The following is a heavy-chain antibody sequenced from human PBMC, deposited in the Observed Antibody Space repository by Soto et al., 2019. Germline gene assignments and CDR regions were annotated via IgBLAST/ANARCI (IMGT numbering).Heavy chain of an antibody. CDR1: GFTFSSYA. D-gene: IGHD1-26*01. J-gene: IGHJ5*02. Sequence: EVQLLESGGGLVQPGGSLRLSCAASGFTFSSYAMSWVRQAPRKGLEWVSSVSGSGGSTYYADSVKGRFTISRDNSKNMLYLQMNGLRAEDTAIYYCAKQTVWALPHWFDPWGQGTLVTVSS. CDR3: AKQTVWALPHWFDP. CDR2: VSGSGGST. V-gene: IGHV3-23*01.